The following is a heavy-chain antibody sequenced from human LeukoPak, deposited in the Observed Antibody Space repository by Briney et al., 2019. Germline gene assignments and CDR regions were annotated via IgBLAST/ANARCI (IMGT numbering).Heavy chain of an antibody. CDR2: IYYSGST. D-gene: IGHD3-22*01. V-gene: IGHV4-30-4*01. CDR1: GGSISSGDYY. J-gene: IGHJ4*02. Sequence: PSETLSLTCTVSGGSISSGDYYWSWIRQPPGKGLEWIGYIYYSGSTYYNPSLKSRVTIPVDTSKNQFSLKLSSVTAADTAVYYCARGGYDSSGYLFYYFDYWGQGTLVTVSS. CDR3: ARGGYDSSGYLFYYFDY.